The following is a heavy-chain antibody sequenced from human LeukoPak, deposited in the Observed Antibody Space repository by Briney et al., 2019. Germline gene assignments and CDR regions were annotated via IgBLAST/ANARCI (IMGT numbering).Heavy chain of an antibody. CDR2: ISYDGSNN. CDR3: AKPREGSSSWYAAG. Sequence: GGSLRLSCAASGFXFSSYGIHWVRQAPGKGLEWVAVISYDGSNNYYADSVKGRFTISRDNSKNTLYLQMNSLRAEDTAVYYCAKPREGSSSWYAAGWGQGTLVTVSS. CDR1: GFXFSSYG. J-gene: IGHJ4*02. D-gene: IGHD6-13*01. V-gene: IGHV3-30*18.